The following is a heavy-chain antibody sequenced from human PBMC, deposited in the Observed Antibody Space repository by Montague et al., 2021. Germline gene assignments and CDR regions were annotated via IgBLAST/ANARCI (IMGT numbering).Heavy chain of an antibody. Sequence: SETLSLTCTVSGGSISSAGYYWGWIRQPPGKGLEFIGVIYYIGTTYHNPSLKSRVTVSMDTSKNQFSLKLSSVTAADTAVYYCARSLYCRGGSCYSGFDPWGQGTLVTASS. CDR3: ARSLYCRGGSCYSGFDP. V-gene: IGHV4-39*01. D-gene: IGHD2-15*01. J-gene: IGHJ5*02. CDR2: IYYIGTT. CDR1: GGSISSAGYY.